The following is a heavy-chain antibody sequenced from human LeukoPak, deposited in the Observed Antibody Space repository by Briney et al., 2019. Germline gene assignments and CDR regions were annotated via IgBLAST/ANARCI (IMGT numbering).Heavy chain of an antibody. D-gene: IGHD6-13*01. Sequence: GGSLRLSCAASGFTFSSYAMSWVRQAPGKGLEWVSAISGSGGSTYYADSVKGRFTISRVNSKNTLYLQMNSLRAEDTAVYYCAKMEQDSSSSWEPPFGYWGQGTLVTVSS. J-gene: IGHJ4*02. V-gene: IGHV3-23*01. CDR2: ISGSGGST. CDR1: GFTFSSYA. CDR3: AKMEQDSSSSWEPPFGY.